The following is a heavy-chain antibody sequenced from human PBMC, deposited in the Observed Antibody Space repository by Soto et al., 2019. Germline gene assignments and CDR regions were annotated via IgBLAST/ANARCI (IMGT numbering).Heavy chain of an antibody. D-gene: IGHD3-10*02. CDR3: TTDAYYVGGMDV. CDR1: GFTFSNAW. CDR2: IKSKTDGGTT. Sequence: PGGSLRLSCAASGFTFSNAWMSWVRQAPGKGLEWVGRIKSKTDGGTTDYAAPVKGRFTISRDDSKNTLYLQMNSLKTEDTAVYYCTTDAYYVGGMDVWGQGTTVTVSS. J-gene: IGHJ6*02. V-gene: IGHV3-15*01.